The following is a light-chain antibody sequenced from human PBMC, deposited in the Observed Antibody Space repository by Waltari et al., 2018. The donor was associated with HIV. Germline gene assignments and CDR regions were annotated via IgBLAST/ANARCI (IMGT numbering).Light chain of an antibody. V-gene: IGKV4-1*01. CDR3: QQYSTFPWT. CDR2: WAS. CDR1: QSVLYRSDNKNY. Sequence: DIVMTQSPASLAGSLGDRATINCKSSQSVLYRSDNKNYLAWYQQKPGQPPKLLFSWASARESGVPGRFSGSGSGTNFTLTIRSLQAEDVAVYYCQQYSTFPWTFGQGTKVEIK. J-gene: IGKJ1*01.